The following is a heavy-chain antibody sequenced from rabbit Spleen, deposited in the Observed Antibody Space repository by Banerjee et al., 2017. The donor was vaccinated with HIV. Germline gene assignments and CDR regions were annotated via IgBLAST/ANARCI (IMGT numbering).Heavy chain of an antibody. CDR2: IDTSNGDT. D-gene: IGHD7-1*01. CDR3: ARRNSAVGGGGDL. CDR1: GFSFSSNW. J-gene: IGHJ3*01. V-gene: IGHV1S45*01. Sequence: LEESGGGLVKPGGTLTLTCTVSGFSFSSNWICWVRQAPGKGLEWIACIDTSNGDTDYANWPKGRFTISKASSTTVTLQMTSLTAADTATYFCARRNSAVGGGGDLWGQGTLVTVS.